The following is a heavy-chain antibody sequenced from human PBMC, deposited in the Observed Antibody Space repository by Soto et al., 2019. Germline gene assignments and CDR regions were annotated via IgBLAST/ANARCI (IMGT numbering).Heavy chain of an antibody. CDR1: GYTFTSYG. V-gene: IGHV1-18*01. Sequence: ASVKVSCKASGYTFTSYGFSWVRQAPGQGLESMGWISSYNGNTNYAQKLQGRVTMTTDTFTSTAYMELSSLRSEDTAGYYCARDLGGWPDYWGQGTLVTVSS. CDR2: ISSYNGNT. D-gene: IGHD2-15*01. CDR3: ARDLGGWPDY. J-gene: IGHJ4*02.